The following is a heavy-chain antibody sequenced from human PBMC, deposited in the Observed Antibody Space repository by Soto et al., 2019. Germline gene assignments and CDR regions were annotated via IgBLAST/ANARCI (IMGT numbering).Heavy chain of an antibody. CDR1: GYSFTSYW. J-gene: IGHJ4*02. CDR2: IDPSDSYT. CDR3: ARWGLQFIFDDY. Sequence: LGESLKISCKGSGYSFTSYWISWVRQMPGKGLEWMGRIDPSDSYTNYSPSFQGHVTISADKSISTAYLQWSSLKASDTAMYYCARWGLQFIFDDYWGQGTLVTVSS. D-gene: IGHD1-26*01. V-gene: IGHV5-10-1*01.